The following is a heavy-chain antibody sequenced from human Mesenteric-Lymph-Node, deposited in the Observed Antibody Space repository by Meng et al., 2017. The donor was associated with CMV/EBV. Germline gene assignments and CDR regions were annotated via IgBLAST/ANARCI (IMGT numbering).Heavy chain of an antibody. Sequence: SETLSLTCAVYGGSFNGYYWTWIRQPPGKGLEWIGEIDHSGSTNHNPSLKNRVTISVDTSKNQFSLKLSSVTAADTAVYYCARGKTAAAGTNYYNYYGMDVWGQGTTVTVSS. D-gene: IGHD6-13*01. V-gene: IGHV4-34*01. CDR1: GGSFNGYY. CDR2: IDHSGST. CDR3: ARGKTAAAGTNYYNYYGMDV. J-gene: IGHJ6*02.